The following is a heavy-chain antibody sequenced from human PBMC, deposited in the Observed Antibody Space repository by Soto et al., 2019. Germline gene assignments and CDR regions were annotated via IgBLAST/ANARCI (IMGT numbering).Heavy chain of an antibody. D-gene: IGHD3-10*01. J-gene: IGHJ2*01. CDR3: VRSRGSGDWYFDL. CDR2: IHYSGRT. CDR1: GGSIINYY. V-gene: IGHV4-59*12. Sequence: QLQLQESGPGLVKPSETQSLTCTVSGGSIINYYWSWIRRPPGKELEWIGYIHYSGRTHYNPSLSSRVTMSLDMSKNQFSLKVASVTTADTAVYYCVRSRGSGDWYFDLWGRGTLVTVSS.